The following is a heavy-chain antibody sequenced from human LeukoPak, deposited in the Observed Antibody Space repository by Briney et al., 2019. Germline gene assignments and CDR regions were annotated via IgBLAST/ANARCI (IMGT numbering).Heavy chain of an antibody. CDR1: GGSIKTYY. V-gene: IGHV4-59*01. CDR2: IHYSGST. CDR3: VRDQSEFDS. Sequence: SETLSLTCSVSGGSIKTYYWTWIRQPPGKGLEWIGYIHYSGSTDSNPSLMGRVTISLDTSKSQFSLELRTVTAADTAVYYCVRDQSEFDSWGQGTVVTVSS. J-gene: IGHJ4*02.